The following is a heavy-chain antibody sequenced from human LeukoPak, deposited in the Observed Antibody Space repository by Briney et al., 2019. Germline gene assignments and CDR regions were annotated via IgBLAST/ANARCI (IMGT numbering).Heavy chain of an antibody. J-gene: IGHJ4*02. CDR1: GLTFNNAW. CDR2: IERKTDGGTT. Sequence: GGSLRLSCVASGLTFNNAWMSWVRQAPRKGLEWVGRIERKTDGGTTDYAAPVKGRFTISRDDSKNTLYLQMNSLKTEDTAVYYCSTKQYDDFDYWGQGTLVTVFS. V-gene: IGHV3-15*04. D-gene: IGHD3-3*01. CDR3: STKQYDDFDY.